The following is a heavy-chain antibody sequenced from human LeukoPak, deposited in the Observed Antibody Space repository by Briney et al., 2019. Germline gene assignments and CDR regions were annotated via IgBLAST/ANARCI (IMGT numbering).Heavy chain of an antibody. CDR3: ATRIYYDSSGYYPFDY. J-gene: IGHJ4*02. CDR2: IIPIFGTA. D-gene: IGHD3-22*01. Sequence: SVKVSCKASGGTFSGYAISWVRQAPGQGLEWMGGIIPIFGTANYAQKFQGRVTITADESTSTAYMELSSLRSEDTAVYYCATRIYYDSSGYYPFDYWGQGTLVTVSS. CDR1: GGTFSGYA. V-gene: IGHV1-69*13.